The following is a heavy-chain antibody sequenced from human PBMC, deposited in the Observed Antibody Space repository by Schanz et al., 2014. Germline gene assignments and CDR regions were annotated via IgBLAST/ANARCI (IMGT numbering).Heavy chain of an antibody. V-gene: IGHV3-7*01. CDR1: EFTFSRYW. CDR3: ERFQSPHQPFDY. J-gene: IGHJ4*02. CDR2: IKKDGSEK. Sequence: EVHLVESGGGLVQPGGSLRLSCEASEFTFSRYWMSWVRQAPGKGLDWVANIKKDGSEKYYVESVKGRFTISRDNAKNSLYLQMNSLRAEDTAVYYCERFQSPHQPFDYWGQGTLVTVSS. D-gene: IGHD2-2*01.